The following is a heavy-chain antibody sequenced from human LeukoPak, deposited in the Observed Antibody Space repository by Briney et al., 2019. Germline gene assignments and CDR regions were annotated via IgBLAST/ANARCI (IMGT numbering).Heavy chain of an antibody. CDR1: GGSISSYY. CDR3: ARASGQQLVRD. CDR2: IYYSGST. D-gene: IGHD6-13*01. Sequence: PSETLSLTCTVSGGSISSYYWSWIRQPPGKGLEWIGYIYYSGSTNYNPSLKSRVTISVDTSKNQFSLKLSSVTAADTAVYYCARASGQQLVRDWGQGTPVTVSS. J-gene: IGHJ4*02. V-gene: IGHV4-59*01.